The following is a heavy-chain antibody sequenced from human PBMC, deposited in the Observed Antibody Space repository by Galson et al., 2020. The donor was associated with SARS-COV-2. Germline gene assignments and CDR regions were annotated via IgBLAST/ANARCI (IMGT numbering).Heavy chain of an antibody. D-gene: IGHD2-2*01. CDR1: GYTFTTYG. Sequence: ASVKVSCKPSGYTFTTYGISWVRQAPGPGLEWMGWISAYNGNTNYAQKFQGRVTMTRDTSTSTAYMELRSLRSDDTAVYYCVREGPSCSRTSCAAYWGQGTLVTVSS. CDR3: VREGPSCSRTSCAAY. CDR2: ISAYNGNT. V-gene: IGHV1-18*01. J-gene: IGHJ4*02.